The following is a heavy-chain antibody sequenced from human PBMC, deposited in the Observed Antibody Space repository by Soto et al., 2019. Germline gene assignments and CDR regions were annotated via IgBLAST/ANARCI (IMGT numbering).Heavy chain of an antibody. CDR1: GGTFSSYA. D-gene: IGHD2-21*01. CDR3: ARDGYGDACGGDV. CDR2: VIPIFGTA. Sequence: QVQLVQSGAELHKPGSSVKVSCTASGGTFSSYAISWVRQAPGHGLEWMGGVIPIFGTANYAQKFQGRVTITSDESTGTDYMALSSLRSEDTAVYSGARDGYGDACGGDVWGQGTTVTVSS. J-gene: IGHJ6*02. V-gene: IGHV1-69*01.